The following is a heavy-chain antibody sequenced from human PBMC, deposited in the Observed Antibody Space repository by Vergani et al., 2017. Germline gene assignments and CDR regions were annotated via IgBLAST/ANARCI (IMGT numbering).Heavy chain of an antibody. V-gene: IGHV4-39*01. CDR3: ASGKYYSDSTSHFRGRYFDV. CDR2: IYNSGNG. J-gene: IGHJ2*01. Sequence: QMQLQESGPGLVQASETLSLTCTVSGDSIISRSYYWGWIRQPPGKGLEWIGSIYNSGNGDSSSSLKSRVTISADTSKNQFSLRLTSVTAADTAVYYCASGKYYSDSTSHFRGRYFDVWGRGAVVTVPS. CDR1: GDSIISRSYY. D-gene: IGHD3-16*01.